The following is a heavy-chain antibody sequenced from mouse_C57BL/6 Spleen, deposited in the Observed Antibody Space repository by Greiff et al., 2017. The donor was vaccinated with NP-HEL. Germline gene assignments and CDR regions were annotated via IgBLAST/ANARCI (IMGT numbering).Heavy chain of an antibody. V-gene: IGHV5-17*01. D-gene: IGHD2-3*01. CDR2: ISSGSSTI. CDR3: ARSLDGYYTEYYFDY. Sequence: DVQLVESGGGLVKPGGSLKLSCAASGFTFSDYGMHWVRQAPEKGLEWVAYISSGSSTIYYADTVKGRFTISRDNAKNTLFLQMTSLRSEDTAMYYCARSLDGYYTEYYFDYWGQGTTLTVSS. J-gene: IGHJ2*01. CDR1: GFTFSDYG.